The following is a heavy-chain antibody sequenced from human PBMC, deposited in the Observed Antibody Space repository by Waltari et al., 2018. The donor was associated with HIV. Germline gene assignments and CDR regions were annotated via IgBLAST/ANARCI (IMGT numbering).Heavy chain of an antibody. CDR2: MIPNSDNT. Sequence: QVQLVQSAAEVTKPGASVKVSCKASGYPFTRYDINWVRPATRQCLEGMRWMIPNSDNTGYAQKLQGRVTMTRNTSISTAYMELSSLRSEDTAVDYCARGGAGREYCGLPGGINWFDPWGQGTLVTVSS. CDR3: ARGGAGREYCGLPGGINWFDP. J-gene: IGHJ5*02. CDR1: GYPFTRYD. D-gene: IGHD2-21*01. V-gene: IGHV1-8*01.